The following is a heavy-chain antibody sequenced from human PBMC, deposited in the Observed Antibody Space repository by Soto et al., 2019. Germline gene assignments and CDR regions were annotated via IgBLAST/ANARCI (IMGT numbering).Heavy chain of an antibody. Sequence: PSETLSLTCTVSGGSISSYYWSWIRQPPGKGLEWIGYIYYSGSTNYNPSLKSRVTISVDTSKNQFSLKLSSVTAADTAVYYCARENWHSSGWYYFDYWGQGTLVTVSS. V-gene: IGHV4-59*01. J-gene: IGHJ4*02. CDR3: ARENWHSSGWYYFDY. D-gene: IGHD6-19*01. CDR2: IYYSGST. CDR1: GGSISSYY.